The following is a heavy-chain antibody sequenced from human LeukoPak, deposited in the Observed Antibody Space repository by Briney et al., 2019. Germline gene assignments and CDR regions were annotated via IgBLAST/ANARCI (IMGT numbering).Heavy chain of an antibody. CDR2: IYTSGST. CDR3: AREIGGYYYGMDV. CDR1: GASITNDDYY. D-gene: IGHD3-10*01. V-gene: IGHV4-61*02. J-gene: IGHJ6*02. Sequence: KSSETLSLTCTVSGASITNDDYYWSWIRQPAGKGLEWIGRIYTSGSTNYNPSLKSRVTMSVDTSKNQFSLKLSSVTAADTAVYYCAREIGGYYYGMDVWGQGTTVTVSS.